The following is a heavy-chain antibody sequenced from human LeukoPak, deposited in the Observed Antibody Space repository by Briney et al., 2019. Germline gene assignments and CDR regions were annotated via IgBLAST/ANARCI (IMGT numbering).Heavy chain of an antibody. CDR2: INHIGST. CDR1: AASFSGYY. CDR3: ARHARRYYYYYGMDV. J-gene: IGHJ6*02. Sequence: SETLSLTCAVYAASFSGYYWSSIRQPPGKGLEWIGEINHIGSTNYNPSLKSRVTISVDTSKNQFSLKLSSVTAPHTALYYCARHARRYYYYYGMDVWGQGTTVTVSS. V-gene: IGHV4-34*01.